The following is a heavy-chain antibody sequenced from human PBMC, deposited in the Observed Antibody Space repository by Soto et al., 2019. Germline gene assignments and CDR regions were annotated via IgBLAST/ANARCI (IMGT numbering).Heavy chain of an antibody. V-gene: IGHV3-49*03. J-gene: IGHJ4*02. CDR2: IATKASGGTS. D-gene: IGHD2-8*01. Sequence: QVVESGGGLVQPGRSQTLSCTVSGLTFGSYSMGWFRQAPGKGLEWVAFIATKASGGTSDSAASVKGRFTISRDESNNFAYLQMNVLKSDDSAVYYCAVGSCNGVCYLFYLWGQGSLVSVSS. CDR3: AVGSCNGVCYLFYL. CDR1: GLTFGSYS.